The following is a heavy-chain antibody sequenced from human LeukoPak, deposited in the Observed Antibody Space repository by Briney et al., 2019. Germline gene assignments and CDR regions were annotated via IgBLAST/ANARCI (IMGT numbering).Heavy chain of an antibody. CDR3: AKRVEYSSSSGGYFDY. D-gene: IGHD6-6*01. CDR2: ISDSGSDT. J-gene: IGHJ4*02. Sequence: GGSLRLSCAASGFMFRNYAMSWVRQAPGKGLEWVSAISDSGSDTYYADSVKGRFTISRDKSKDTLYLQMNSLRVEDTAIYYCAKRVEYSSSSGGYFDYWGQGTLVTVSS. CDR1: GFMFRNYA. V-gene: IGHV3-23*01.